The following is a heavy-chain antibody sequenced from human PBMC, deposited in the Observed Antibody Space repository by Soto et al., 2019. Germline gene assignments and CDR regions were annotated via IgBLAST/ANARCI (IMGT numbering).Heavy chain of an antibody. CDR1: SGSISSNSDF. J-gene: IGHJ5*02. V-gene: IGHV4-39*01. D-gene: IGHD2-21*02. CDR3: ARHICHIVVVTVFNWFDP. CDR2: IDYSGTT. Sequence: SETLSLTCSVSSGSISSNSDFWGWIRQPPGKGLEWIGAIDYSGTTYYNPSLKSRVTISVDTSKNQFSLRLNSVTAADTAVYFCARHICHIVVVTVFNWFDPWGQGTLVTVSS.